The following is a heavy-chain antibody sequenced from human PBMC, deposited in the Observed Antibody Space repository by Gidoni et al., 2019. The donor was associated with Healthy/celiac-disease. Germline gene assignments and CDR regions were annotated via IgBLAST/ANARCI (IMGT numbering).Heavy chain of an antibody. V-gene: IGHV3-21*01. D-gene: IGHD3-22*01. Sequence: EVQLVESGGGLVTPGGSLRLSCAASGFTFSSYSMNWVRQAPGKGLEWVSSIRSSSSYIYYADSVKGRFTISRDNAKNSLYLQMNSLRAEDTAVYYCARAVPGDLISSSGYLGYWGQGTLVTVSS. CDR1: GFTFSSYS. CDR3: ARAVPGDLISSSGYLGY. J-gene: IGHJ4*02. CDR2: IRSSSSYI.